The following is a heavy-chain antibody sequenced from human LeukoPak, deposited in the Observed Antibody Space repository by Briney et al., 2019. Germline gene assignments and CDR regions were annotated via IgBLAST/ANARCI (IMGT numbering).Heavy chain of an antibody. V-gene: IGHV3-48*01. Sequence: GGSLRLSCAASGFTFSSYSMNWVRQAPGKGLEWVSYISSSSSTIYYVDSVKGRFTISRDNAKNSLYLQMNSLRAEDTAVYYCARMYSSGWGPAWYFDLWGRGTLVTVPS. CDR2: ISSSSSTI. CDR3: ARMYSSGWGPAWYFDL. CDR1: GFTFSSYS. D-gene: IGHD6-19*01. J-gene: IGHJ2*01.